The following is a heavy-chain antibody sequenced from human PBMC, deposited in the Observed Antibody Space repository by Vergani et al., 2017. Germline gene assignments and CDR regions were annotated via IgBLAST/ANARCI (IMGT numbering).Heavy chain of an antibody. Sequence: QVQLQESGPGLVKPSETLSLTCTVSGGSISSYYWSWIRQPPGKGLEWIGYIYYSGSTNYNPSLKSRVTISLDTSKNQFSLKLSSVTAADTAVYYCARTGPKYCSGGSCYLDYWGQGTLVTVSS. CDR1: GGSISSYY. J-gene: IGHJ4*02. CDR3: ARTGPKYCSGGSCYLDY. V-gene: IGHV4-59*01. CDR2: IYYSGST. D-gene: IGHD2-15*01.